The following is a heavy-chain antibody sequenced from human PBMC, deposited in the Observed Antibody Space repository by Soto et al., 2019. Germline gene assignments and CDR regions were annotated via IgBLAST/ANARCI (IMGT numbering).Heavy chain of an antibody. CDR3: AARIAAAGTGGMDV. J-gene: IGHJ6*02. Sequence: SATLSITCTVSGGSISSYYWSWIRQPAGKGLEWIGRIYTSGSTNYNPSLKSRVTMSVDTSKNQFSLKLSSVTAADTAVYYCAARIAAAGTGGMDVWGQGTTVTVSS. D-gene: IGHD6-13*01. V-gene: IGHV4-4*07. CDR1: GGSISSYY. CDR2: IYTSGST.